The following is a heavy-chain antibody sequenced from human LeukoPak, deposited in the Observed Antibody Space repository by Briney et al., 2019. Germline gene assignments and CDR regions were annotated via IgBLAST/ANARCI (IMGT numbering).Heavy chain of an antibody. CDR1: GFTFSSSA. J-gene: IGHJ4*02. CDR2: ISASGGST. V-gene: IGHV3-23*01. CDR3: ARERSTVDPFDY. Sequence: PGGSLRLSCAASGFTFSSSAMSWVRQVPGKGLEWVSGISASGGSTSYADSVKGRFTISGDNAKNTLYLQMNSLRAEDTAVYYCARERSTVDPFDYWGQGTLVTVSS. D-gene: IGHD4-23*01.